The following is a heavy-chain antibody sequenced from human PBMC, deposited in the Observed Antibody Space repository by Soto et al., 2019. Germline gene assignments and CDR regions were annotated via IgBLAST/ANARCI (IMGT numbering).Heavy chain of an antibody. D-gene: IGHD4-17*01. CDR2: IYYSGST. CDR3: ARLYSPTVTTNGYYYYYMDV. Sequence: SETLSLTCPVSGGSISSYYWSWIRQPPGKGLEWIGYIYYSGSTNYNPSLKSRVTISVDTSKNQFSLKLSSVTAADTAVYYCARLYSPTVTTNGYYYYYMDVWGKGTTVTVSS. CDR1: GGSISSYY. V-gene: IGHV4-59*08. J-gene: IGHJ6*03.